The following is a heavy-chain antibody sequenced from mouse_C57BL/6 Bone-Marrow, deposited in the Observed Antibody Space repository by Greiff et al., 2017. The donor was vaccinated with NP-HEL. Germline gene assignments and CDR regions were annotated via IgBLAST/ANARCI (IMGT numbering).Heavy chain of an antibody. J-gene: IGHJ1*03. CDR2: IDPSDSET. CDR3: ARSSSFTTVVATHWYFDV. CDR1: GYTFTSYW. D-gene: IGHD1-1*01. Sequence: VQLQQPGAELVRPGSSVKLSCKASGYTFTSYWMHWVKQRPIQGLEWIGNIDPSDSETHYNQKFKDKATLTVDKSSSTAYMQLSSLTSEDSAVYYCARSSSFTTVVATHWYFDVWGTGTTVTVSS. V-gene: IGHV1-52*01.